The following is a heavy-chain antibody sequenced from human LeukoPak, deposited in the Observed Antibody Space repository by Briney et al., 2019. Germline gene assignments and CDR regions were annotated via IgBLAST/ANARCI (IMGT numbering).Heavy chain of an antibody. V-gene: IGHV4-59*01. CDR2: IYYSASS. CDR1: GGSISSYY. Sequence: PSETLSLTCTVSGGSISSYYWSWIRQPPGKGLEWIGYIYYSASSNYNPSLKSRVTISVDTSKNQCSLKLSSVTAADTAVYYCARGTWGNWIDRGGQGTLVTVSS. D-gene: IGHD7-27*01. J-gene: IGHJ5*02. CDR3: ARGTWGNWIDR.